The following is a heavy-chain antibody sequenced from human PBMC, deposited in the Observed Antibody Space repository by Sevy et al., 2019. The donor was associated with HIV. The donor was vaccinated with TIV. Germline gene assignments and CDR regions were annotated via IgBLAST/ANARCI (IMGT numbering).Heavy chain of an antibody. Sequence: SETLSLTCAVSGGSSSGYYWAWIRQSPGKGLEWIGEISHRGSTKYNPSLKSRVSISVDRSKDQISLRLTSLTAADTAVYYCARGGIMATTEYGMDVWGQGTTVTVSS. CDR1: GGSSSGYY. CDR3: ARGGIMATTEYGMDV. D-gene: IGHD1-1*01. V-gene: IGHV4-34*01. CDR2: ISHRGST. J-gene: IGHJ6*02.